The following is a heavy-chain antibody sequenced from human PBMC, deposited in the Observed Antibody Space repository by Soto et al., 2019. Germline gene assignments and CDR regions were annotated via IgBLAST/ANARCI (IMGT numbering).Heavy chain of an antibody. D-gene: IGHD3-3*01. Sequence: EVQLVESGGGLIQPGGSLRLSCVASGFIVSSNQMSWVRQAPGKGLEWVSVIYSGHTTYYADSVEGQFTISRDDSKNTLYLQMNSLRVEDTAVYYCVRGPSDHKLRLVEWPYGDYWGQGALVTVSS. CDR1: GFIVSSNQ. CDR3: VRGPSDHKLRLVEWPYGDY. CDR2: IYSGHTT. V-gene: IGHV3-53*01. J-gene: IGHJ4*02.